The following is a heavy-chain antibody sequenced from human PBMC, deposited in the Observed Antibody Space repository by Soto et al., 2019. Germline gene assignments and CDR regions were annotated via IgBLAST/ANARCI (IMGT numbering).Heavy chain of an antibody. D-gene: IGHD2-15*01. CDR2: INHSGST. J-gene: IGHJ5*02. CDR1: GGSFSGYY. CDR3: ARDRYCSGGSCYSSWFDP. V-gene: IGHV4-34*01. Sequence: QVQLQQWGAGLLKPSETLSLTCAVYGGSFSGYYWSWIRQPPGKGLEWIGEINHSGSTNYNPSLKSRVTISVDTSKNQFSLKLSSVTAADTAVYYCARDRYCSGGSCYSSWFDPWGQGTLVTVSS.